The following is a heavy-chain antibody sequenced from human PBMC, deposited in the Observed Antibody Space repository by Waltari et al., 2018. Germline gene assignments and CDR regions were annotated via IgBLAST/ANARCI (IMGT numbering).Heavy chain of an antibody. V-gene: IGHV1-2*06. CDR3: AREGPEGLDF. J-gene: IGHJ4*02. CDR1: GYIFTGFY. CDR2: INPKSGAS. Sequence: QVQLVQSGAELKKPGASMKVPCKASGYIFTGFYMHWVRQAPGQGLDWIGRINPKSGASNSTQKYQGRVTMTRDTSISTAYMELTILRSDDTAVYYCAREGPEGLDFGGQGTLVTVSS.